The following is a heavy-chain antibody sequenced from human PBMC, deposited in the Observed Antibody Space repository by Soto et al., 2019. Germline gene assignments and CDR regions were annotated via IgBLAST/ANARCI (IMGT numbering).Heavy chain of an antibody. V-gene: IGHV1-69*12. CDR1: GGTLSTYA. Sequence: QVQLVQSGAEVKKPESSVKVSCKAPGGTLSTYAIRWVRQAPGQGLEWMGGIIPMFGTANYAQRFQDRVTITADESTNTVYMELSSQRSEHTAVYFCASGIQLWLRRINNGYSGWGQGTLVTVSS. D-gene: IGHD5-18*01. CDR2: IIPMFGTA. J-gene: IGHJ4*02. CDR3: ASGIQLWLRRINNGYSG.